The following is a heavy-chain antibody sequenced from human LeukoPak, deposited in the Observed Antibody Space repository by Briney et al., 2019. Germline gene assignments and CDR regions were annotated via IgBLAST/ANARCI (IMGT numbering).Heavy chain of an antibody. CDR1: GDSVSSSSAA. CDR2: TYFSSQWHH. J-gene: IGHJ4*02. V-gene: IGHV6-1*01. Sequence: SQTLSLTCAISGDSVSSSSAAWNWIRQSPSRGLEWLGRTYFSSQWHHDYAVSVNGRMTIIPDTSKNQFSLQLSSVTPEDTAVYYCAREVRFLEWLLFYFDFWGQGTLVTVSS. D-gene: IGHD3-3*01. CDR3: AREVRFLEWLLFYFDF.